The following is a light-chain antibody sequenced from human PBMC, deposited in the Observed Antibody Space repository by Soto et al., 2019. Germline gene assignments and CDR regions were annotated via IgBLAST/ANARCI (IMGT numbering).Light chain of an antibody. CDR1: QSLNDW. Sequence: DIQVTQSPSTLSASVGDRVTITCRASQSLNDWLAWYQQKPGKAPKLLIYKASGLESGFPSRFSGSGSGTEFTLTISSLQPDDFATYYCQQYNGYPWTFGQGTKVEIK. V-gene: IGKV1-5*03. CDR3: QQYNGYPWT. J-gene: IGKJ1*01. CDR2: KAS.